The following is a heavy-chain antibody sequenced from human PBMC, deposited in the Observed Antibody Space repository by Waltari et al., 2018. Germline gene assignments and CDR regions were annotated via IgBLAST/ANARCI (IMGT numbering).Heavy chain of an antibody. D-gene: IGHD6-19*01. J-gene: IGHJ4*02. V-gene: IGHV4-34*01. Sequence: QVQLQQWGAGLLKPSETLSLTCAVYGGSFSGYYWSWIRQPPGKGLEWIGEINHSGSTNYNPSLKSRVTISVDTSKNQFSLKLSSVTAADTAVYYCARGHWAVAGFDYWGQGTLVTVSS. CDR2: INHSGST. CDR3: ARGHWAVAGFDY. CDR1: GGSFSGYY.